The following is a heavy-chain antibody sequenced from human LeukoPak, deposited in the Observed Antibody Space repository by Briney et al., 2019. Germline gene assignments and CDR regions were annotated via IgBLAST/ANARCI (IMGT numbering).Heavy chain of an antibody. J-gene: IGHJ4*02. Sequence: SETLSLTCTVSGGSISSYYWSWIRQPPGKGLRWIGYIYYSGSTNYNPSLKSRVTISVDTSKNQFSLKLSSVTAADTAVYYCARITIFGVVTLFDYWGQGTLVTVSS. CDR1: GGSISSYY. D-gene: IGHD3-3*01. V-gene: IGHV4-59*01. CDR3: ARITIFGVVTLFDY. CDR2: IYYSGST.